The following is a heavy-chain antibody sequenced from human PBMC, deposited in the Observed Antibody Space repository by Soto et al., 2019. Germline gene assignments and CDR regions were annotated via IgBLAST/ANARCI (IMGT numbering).Heavy chain of an antibody. D-gene: IGHD2-2*02. V-gene: IGHV1-2*02. Sequence: GASVKGSCKASGYTFSGYYIHWLRQAPGQGLEWMGWLNPNSGGTNYAQKFQGRVTVTRDTPTSTAYMELSRLTSDDTAVYYCARSLTEGYCTITGCYTRPLYGMDVWGQGTTVTVSS. CDR2: LNPNSGGT. CDR1: GYTFSGYY. CDR3: ARSLTEGYCTITGCYTRPLYGMDV. J-gene: IGHJ6*02.